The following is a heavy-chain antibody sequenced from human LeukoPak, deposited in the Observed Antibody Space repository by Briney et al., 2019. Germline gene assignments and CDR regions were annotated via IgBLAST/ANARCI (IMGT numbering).Heavy chain of an antibody. J-gene: IGHJ6*03. V-gene: IGHV3-66*02. CDR1: GFTVSSNY. Sequence: GGSLRLSCAASGFTVSSNYMSWVRQAPGKGLEWVSVIYSGGSTYYADSVKGRFTISRDNSKNTLYLQMNSLRAEDTAVYYCARDFSGAGYMHLWRKGPTLSVPS. CDR3: ARDFSGAGYMHL. D-gene: IGHD1-14*01. CDR2: IYSGGST.